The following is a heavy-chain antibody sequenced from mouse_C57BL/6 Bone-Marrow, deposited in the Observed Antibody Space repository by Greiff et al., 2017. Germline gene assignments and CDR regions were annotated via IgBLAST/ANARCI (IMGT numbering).Heavy chain of an antibody. J-gene: IGHJ4*01. CDR1: GFNIKDDY. Sequence: EVKLMESGAELVRPGASVKLSCTASGFNIKDDYMHWVKQRPEQGLEWIGWIDPENGDTEYASKFQGKATITADTSSNTAYLQLSSLTSEDTAVYYCIDYDGYYAMDDWGQGTSVTVSS. V-gene: IGHV14-4*01. CDR3: IDYDGYYAMDD. CDR2: IDPENGDT. D-gene: IGHD2-4*01.